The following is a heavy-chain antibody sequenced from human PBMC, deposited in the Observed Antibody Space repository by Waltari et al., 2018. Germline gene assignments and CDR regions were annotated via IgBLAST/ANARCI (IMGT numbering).Heavy chain of an antibody. V-gene: IGHV3-49*04. CDR2: IRTNAYGGTT. CDR3: TRDPYSSGWYEASLDY. CDR1: GFTFGDYA. J-gene: IGHJ4*02. D-gene: IGHD6-19*01. Sequence: EVQLVESGGGLVQPGRSLRLSCTASGFTFGDYAMSWVRQAPGKGLEWVGSIRTNAYGGTTEYAASVKGRFTIARDDSKSIAYLQMNSLKTEDTAVYYCTRDPYSSGWYEASLDYWGQGTLVTVSS.